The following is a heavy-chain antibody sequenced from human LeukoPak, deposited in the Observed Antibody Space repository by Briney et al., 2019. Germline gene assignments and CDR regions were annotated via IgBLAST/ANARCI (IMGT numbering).Heavy chain of an antibody. CDR3: ARTRSKVGTPTFDY. CDR2: INSGSSTI. V-gene: IGHV3-48*02. Sequence: GGSLRLSCAASGFTFSDYSMNWVRQAPGKGLEWVSYINSGSSTIYYVDSVEGRFTISRDNAKNSLYLQMNSLRDEDTAVYNCARTRSKVGTPTFDYWGQGTLVTVSS. D-gene: IGHD4-23*01. CDR1: GFTFSDYS. J-gene: IGHJ4*02.